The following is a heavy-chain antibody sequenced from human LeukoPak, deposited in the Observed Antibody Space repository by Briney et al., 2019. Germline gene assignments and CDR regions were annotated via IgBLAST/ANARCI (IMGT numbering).Heavy chain of an antibody. CDR3: ARDYNSATEY. J-gene: IGHJ4*02. CDR2: INTNTGNP. V-gene: IGHV7-4-1*02. CDR1: GYTVTRYS. Sequence: ASVKVSCKASGYTVTRYSMSWVRQAPGQGLEWMGWINTNTGNPTYAQGFTGRFIFSLDTSVSTAYLQISSLKAEDTAVYYCARDYNSATEYWGQGTLVTVSS. D-gene: IGHD5-24*01.